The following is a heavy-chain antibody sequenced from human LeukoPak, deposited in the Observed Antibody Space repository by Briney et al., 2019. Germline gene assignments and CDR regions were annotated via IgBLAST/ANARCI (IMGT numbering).Heavy chain of an antibody. CDR1: GFTFSNYG. D-gene: IGHD1-20*01. CDR3: ARGLGITGTTSNFDY. Sequence: GGSLRLSCAASGFTFSNYGMHWVRQAPGKGLEWVAVIWYDGSNKYYADSVKGRFTISRDNSKNTLYLQMNSLRAEDTAVYYCARGLGITGTTSNFDYWGQGTLVTVSS. J-gene: IGHJ4*02. CDR2: IWYDGSNK. V-gene: IGHV3-30*19.